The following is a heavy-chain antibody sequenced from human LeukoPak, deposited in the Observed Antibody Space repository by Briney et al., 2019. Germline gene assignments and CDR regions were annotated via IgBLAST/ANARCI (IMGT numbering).Heavy chain of an antibody. CDR3: ARMSGSHIDY. CDR2: IWYDGSKK. CDR1: GFTFSSNG. V-gene: IGHV3-33*01. Sequence: GGSLRLSCAASGFTFSSNGVHWVRQAPGKGLEWVAVIWYDGSKKYYADSVKGRFTISRDNSKNTLDLQMDSLRAEDTAVYYCARMSGSHIDYWGQGTLVTVSP. J-gene: IGHJ4*02. D-gene: IGHD1-26*01.